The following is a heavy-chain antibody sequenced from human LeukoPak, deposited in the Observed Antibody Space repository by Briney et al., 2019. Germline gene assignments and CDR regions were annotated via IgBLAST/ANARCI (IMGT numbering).Heavy chain of an antibody. CDR2: ISSSSSYI. CDR1: GFTFTTYW. CDR3: AREGPGGYSYGGGYFDY. J-gene: IGHJ4*02. Sequence: GGSLRLSCAASGFTFTTYWMTWVRQAPGKGLEWVSSISSSSSYIYYADSVKGRFTISRDNAKNSLYLQMNSLRAEDTAVYYCAREGPGGYSYGGGYFDYWGQGTLVTVSS. D-gene: IGHD5-18*01. V-gene: IGHV3-21*01.